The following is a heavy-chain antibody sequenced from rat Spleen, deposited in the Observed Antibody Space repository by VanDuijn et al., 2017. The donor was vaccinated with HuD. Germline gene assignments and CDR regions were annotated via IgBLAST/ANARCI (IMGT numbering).Heavy chain of an antibody. Sequence: VQLKESGPGLVQPSQTLSLTCTVSGFSLTDYSVPWVRQPPGKGLEWMGVMWSGGSTAYNSALKSRLSISRDTSKSQVFLKLNSLQTEDTAIYYCTRSRGYPGIAFDYWGQGVMVTVSS. CDR1: GFSLTDYS. D-gene: IGHD1-4*01. J-gene: IGHJ2*01. V-gene: IGHV2S63*01. CDR3: TRSRGYPGIAFDY. CDR2: MWSGGST.